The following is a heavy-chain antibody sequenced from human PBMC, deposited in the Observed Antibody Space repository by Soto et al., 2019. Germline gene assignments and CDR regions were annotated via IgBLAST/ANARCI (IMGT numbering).Heavy chain of an antibody. CDR2: ISSSSSYI. D-gene: IGHD3-22*01. CDR1: GFTFSSYS. J-gene: IGHJ6*02. V-gene: IGHV3-21*01. CDR3: ARDSEDGTPRTIVISGMDV. Sequence: PGGSLRLSCAASGFTFSSYSMNWVRQAPGKGLEWVSSISSSSSYIYYADSVKGRFTVSRDNAKNSLYLQMNSLRAEDTAVYYCARDSEDGTPRTIVISGMDVWGQGTTVTVSS.